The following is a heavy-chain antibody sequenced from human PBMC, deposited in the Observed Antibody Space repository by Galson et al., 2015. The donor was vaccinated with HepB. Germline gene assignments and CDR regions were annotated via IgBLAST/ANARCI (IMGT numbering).Heavy chain of an antibody. Sequence: PALVKPTQTLTLTCTFSGFSLSTSGMCVSWIRQPPGKALEWLARIDWGDDKYYSISLKTRLTLSKDTSKNQVVLTMTNMDPVDTATYYCARTTIVGATIVDYWGQGTLVTVSS. J-gene: IGHJ4*02. CDR1: GFSLSTSGMC. CDR2: IDWGDDK. CDR3: ARTTIVGATIVDY. V-gene: IGHV2-70*11. D-gene: IGHD1-26*01.